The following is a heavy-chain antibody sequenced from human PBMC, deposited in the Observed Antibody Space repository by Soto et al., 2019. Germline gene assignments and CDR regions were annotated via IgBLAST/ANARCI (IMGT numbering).Heavy chain of an antibody. V-gene: IGHV1-2*04. Sequence: TSVKVTCKDSGDALTGYYMHWVRQAPGQGLEWMGWINPNSGGTNYAQKFQGWVTMTRDTSISTAYMELSRLRSDDTAVYYCARGDYYDSSGYLAQFAFDIWGQGTMVTVSS. D-gene: IGHD3-22*01. J-gene: IGHJ3*02. CDR2: INPNSGGT. CDR1: GDALTGYY. CDR3: ARGDYYDSSGYLAQFAFDI.